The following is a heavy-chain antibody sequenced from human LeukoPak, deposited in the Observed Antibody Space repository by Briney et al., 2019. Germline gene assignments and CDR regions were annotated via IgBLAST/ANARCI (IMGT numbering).Heavy chain of an antibody. CDR1: GDSLSPYY. CDR3: ARLDSGDHGNIPH. D-gene: IGHD1-26*01. Sequence: SETLSLTCTVSGDSLSPYYWTWIRQPRGKGLEWIGYIYHTGTTKCNPSLNSRVTISVETSRNQFYLRLKSVTAADTAIYYCARLDSGDHGNIPHWGQGTLVTVSS. CDR2: IYHTGTT. J-gene: IGHJ1*01. V-gene: IGHV4-59*08.